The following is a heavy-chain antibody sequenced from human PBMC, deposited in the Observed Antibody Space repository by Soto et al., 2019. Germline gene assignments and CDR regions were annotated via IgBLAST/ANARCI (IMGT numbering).Heavy chain of an antibody. CDR2: ISGSGGST. CDR3: EKDPATPRSYRDLQH. J-gene: IGHJ1*01. V-gene: IGHV3-23*01. Sequence: PGGSLRLSCAASGFTFSSYAMSWVRQAPGKGLEWVSAISGSGGSTYYADSVKGRFTISRDNSKNTLYLQMNSLRAEDTAVYYCEKDPATPRSYRDLQHWGQGTLVTVYS. D-gene: IGHD1-26*01. CDR1: GFTFSSYA.